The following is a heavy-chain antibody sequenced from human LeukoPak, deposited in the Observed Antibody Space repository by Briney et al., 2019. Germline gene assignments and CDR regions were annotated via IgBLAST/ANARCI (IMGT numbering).Heavy chain of an antibody. D-gene: IGHD3-3*01. J-gene: IGHJ4*02. CDR2: IIDTGST. V-gene: IGHV4-34*12. CDR1: GESFSGYY. Sequence: SETLSLTCVVYGESFSGYYWTWIRQPPGKGLEWIGEIIDTGSTKYNSSLKSRVTISVDTSKNEFSLNLTSVTAADTAIYYCARGLASGYPPIPFDYWGQGTLVTVSS. CDR3: ARGLASGYPPIPFDY.